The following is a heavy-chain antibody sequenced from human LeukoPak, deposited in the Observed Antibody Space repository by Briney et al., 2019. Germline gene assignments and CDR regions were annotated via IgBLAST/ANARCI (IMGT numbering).Heavy chain of an antibody. D-gene: IGHD3-3*01. J-gene: IGHJ4*02. CDR2: IIDTGST. V-gene: IGHV4-34*12. CDR1: GESFSGYY. Sequence: SETLSLTCVVYGESFSGYYWTWIRQPPGKGLEWIGEIIDTGSTKYNSSLKSRVTISVDTSKNEFSLNLTSVTAADTAIYYCARGLASGYPPIPFDYWGQGTLVTVSS. CDR3: ARGLASGYPPIPFDY.